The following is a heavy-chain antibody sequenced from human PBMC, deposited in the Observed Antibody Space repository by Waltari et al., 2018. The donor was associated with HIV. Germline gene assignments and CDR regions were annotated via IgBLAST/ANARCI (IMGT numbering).Heavy chain of an antibody. CDR2: IKDDGSEK. Sequence: EVQLMESGGGLVQSGGSLRLPGAASGFTFTNYWMSWVRQIPGKGLEWVAYIKDDGSEKYYMGSVKGRFTISRDNAKNSMFLQMNSLRAEDTAVYYCARIGTFPHNYAIDFWGQGTTVTVSS. V-gene: IGHV3-7*01. J-gene: IGHJ6*02. CDR1: GFTFTNYW. D-gene: IGHD1-26*01. CDR3: ARIGTFPHNYAIDF.